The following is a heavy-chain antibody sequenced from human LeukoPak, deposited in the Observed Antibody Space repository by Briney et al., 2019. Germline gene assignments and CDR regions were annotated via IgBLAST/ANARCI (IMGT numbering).Heavy chain of an antibody. V-gene: IGHV4-39*02. CDR1: GGSISSSSHY. D-gene: IGHD6-13*01. CDR3: ARDQSLVAYSSTWFDY. Sequence: SETLSLTCTVSGGSISSSSHYWGWIRQPPGKGLEWIGSIYYSGTAFYNPSLKSRVTISIDTSKNQFSLNLSSVAAADTAVYYCARDQSLVAYSSTWFDYWGQGTPVTVSS. J-gene: IGHJ4*02. CDR2: IYYSGTA.